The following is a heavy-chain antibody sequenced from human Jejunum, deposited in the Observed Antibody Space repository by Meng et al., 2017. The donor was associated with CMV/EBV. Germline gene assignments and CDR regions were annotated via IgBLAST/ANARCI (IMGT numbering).Heavy chain of an antibody. CDR2: IKEDGSEK. Sequence: WMTWVRLAPGKGLEWVANIKEDGSEKYYVDSVKARFTISRDNAKNSLYLQMNSLRAEDTAVYYCARDRGCSLTSCDKGGDAFDVWGLGTMVTVSS. D-gene: IGHD2-2*02. CDR1: W. CDR3: ARDRGCSLTSCDKGGDAFDV. J-gene: IGHJ3*01. V-gene: IGHV3-7*01.